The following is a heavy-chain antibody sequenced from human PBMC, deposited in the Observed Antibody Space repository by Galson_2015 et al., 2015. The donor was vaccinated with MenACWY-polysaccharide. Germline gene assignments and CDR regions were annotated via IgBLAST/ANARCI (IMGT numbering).Heavy chain of an antibody. V-gene: IGHV3-23*01. Sequence: LRLSCAASGFTFTSYAMSWVRQAPGKGLEWVSAIRSSGTNTYYADSVKGRFTISRDNSKNTLYLQMNSLRAEDTAVYYCAKDSTDFWSVAGRFGHWGQGTLVTVSS. CDR2: IRSSGTNT. D-gene: IGHD3-3*01. CDR3: AKDSTDFWSVAGRFGH. J-gene: IGHJ5*02. CDR1: GFTFTSYA.